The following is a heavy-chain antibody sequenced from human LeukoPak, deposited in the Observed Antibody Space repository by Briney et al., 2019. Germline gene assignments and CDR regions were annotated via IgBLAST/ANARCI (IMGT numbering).Heavy chain of an antibody. V-gene: IGHV4-31*11. Sequence: SQTLTLTCAVSGGSISSGGYRWTWIRQYPGKGLEWIGYINYSGSTYYNPSLKSRVIISVDTSKNQFSLNLNSVTAADTAVYYCAREMDAHPRIVVWGQGTLVTVSS. J-gene: IGHJ1*01. CDR3: AREMDAHPRIVV. CDR1: GGSISSGGYR. CDR2: INYSGST. D-gene: IGHD2-21*01.